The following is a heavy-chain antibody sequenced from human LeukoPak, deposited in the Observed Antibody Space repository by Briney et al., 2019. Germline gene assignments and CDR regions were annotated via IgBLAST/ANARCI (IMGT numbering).Heavy chain of an antibody. J-gene: IGHJ4*02. CDR2: VSYDGTDK. Sequence: PGGSLRLSCAASVFTFSSYAIHWVRQAPGKGLEWVAGVSYDGTDKYYADSVKGRFSISRDNSKNTLFLQMYSLKPEDTAVFYCARVGHILGAKLDYWGQGTLVTVSS. D-gene: IGHD1-26*01. CDR3: ARVGHILGAKLDY. CDR1: VFTFSSYA. V-gene: IGHV3-30*04.